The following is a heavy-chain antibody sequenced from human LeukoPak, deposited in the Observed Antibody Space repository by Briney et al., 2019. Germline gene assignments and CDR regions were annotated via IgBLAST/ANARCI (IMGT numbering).Heavy chain of an antibody. CDR1: GFTFRNYR. CDR3: ATALVVGPAEYFQD. J-gene: IGHJ1*01. CDR2: TNQDGSEK. D-gene: IGHD2-8*02. V-gene: IGHV3-7*01. Sequence: TGGSLRLYCAASGFTFRNYRMSWVRQAPGKGLEWVANTNQDGSEKYYVDSVKGRFTISRDNSKNSLYLQMNSLRADDTAVYYCATALVVGPAEYFQDWGQGPLVTVSS.